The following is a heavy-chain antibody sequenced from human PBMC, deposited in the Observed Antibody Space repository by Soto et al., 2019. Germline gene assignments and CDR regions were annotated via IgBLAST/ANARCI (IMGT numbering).Heavy chain of an antibody. Sequence: EVQLLESGGGLARPGGSLRLSCVASGFTFSDYAMTWVRQAPGKGLEWVATISATGGNIEYTDSLMGRFTISRDNSKNTLYLQLNGLTSDDTAVHYCAKVAGGLGYFDLWGRGTLVTVSS. J-gene: IGHJ2*01. V-gene: IGHV3-23*01. CDR3: AKVAGGLGYFDL. D-gene: IGHD3-16*01. CDR2: ISATGGNI. CDR1: GFTFSDYA.